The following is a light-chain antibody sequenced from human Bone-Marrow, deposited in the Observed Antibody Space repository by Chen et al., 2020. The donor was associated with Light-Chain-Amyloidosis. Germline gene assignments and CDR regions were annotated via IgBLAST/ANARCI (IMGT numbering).Light chain of an antibody. CDR3: QVWDRSSDRPV. CDR1: NIGSTS. Sequence: SYVLTQPSSVSVAPGQTATIACGGYNIGSTSVHWYHQTPGQAPLLVVCDDMDRPSGIPERLSGSNSGNTATLPSSRVEAGDEADYYCQVWDRSSDRPVFGRGTKLTVL. CDR2: DDM. J-gene: IGLJ3*02. V-gene: IGLV3-21*02.